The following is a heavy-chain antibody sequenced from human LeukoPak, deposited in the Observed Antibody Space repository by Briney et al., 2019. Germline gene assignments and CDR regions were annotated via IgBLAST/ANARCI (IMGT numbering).Heavy chain of an antibody. CDR1: GGSISSSSYY. D-gene: IGHD2-2*01. CDR2: IYYSGST. V-gene: IGHV4-39*07. CDR3: ARDHCSSTSCHFDY. J-gene: IGHJ4*02. Sequence: SETLSLTCTVSGGSISSSSYYWGWIRQPPGKGLEWIGSIYYSGSTYYNPSLKSRVTISVDTSKNQFSLKLSSVTAADTAVYYCARDHCSSTSCHFDYWGQGTLVTVSS.